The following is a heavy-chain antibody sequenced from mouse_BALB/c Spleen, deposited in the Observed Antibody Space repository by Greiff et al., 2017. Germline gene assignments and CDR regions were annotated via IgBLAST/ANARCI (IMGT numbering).Heavy chain of an antibody. V-gene: IGHV1S126*01. J-gene: IGHJ1*01. Sequence: QVQLQQSGPQLVRPGASVKISCKASGYSFTSYWMHWVKQRPGQGLEWIGMIDPSDSETRLNQKFKDKATLTVDKSSSTAYMQLSSPTSEDSAVYYCARGEYDWYFDVWGAGTTVTVSS. CDR1: GYSFTSYW. CDR3: ARGEYDWYFDV. D-gene: IGHD5-2*01. CDR2: IDPSDSET.